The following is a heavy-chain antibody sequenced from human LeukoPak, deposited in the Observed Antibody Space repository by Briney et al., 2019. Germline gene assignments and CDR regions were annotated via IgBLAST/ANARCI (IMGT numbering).Heavy chain of an antibody. CDR1: GYTLTGYY. D-gene: IGHD6-19*01. J-gene: IGHJ6*03. V-gene: IGHV1-2*02. Sequence: ASVKVSCKASGYTLTGYYMHWVRQAPGQGLEWMGWINPNSGGTNYAQKFQGRVTMTRDTSISTAYMELSSLRSEDTAVYYCASNGGYGSGDYYCYYMDVWGKGTTVTVSS. CDR3: ASNGGYGSGDYYCYYMDV. CDR2: INPNSGGT.